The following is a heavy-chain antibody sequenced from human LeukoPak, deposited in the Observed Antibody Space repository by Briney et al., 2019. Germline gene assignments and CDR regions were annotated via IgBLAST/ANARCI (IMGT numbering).Heavy chain of an antibody. D-gene: IGHD1-1*01. CDR3: VRAMTTTRNFDY. CDR2: ISYDGKNK. J-gene: IGHJ4*02. Sequence: GGSLRLSCAASGFTFSSHHMHWVRQTPGKGLEWVAVISYDGKNKYYADSVNGRFTVSRDNTKNTLYLQMNSLRVDDMGVYYCVRAMTTTRNFDYWGPGTLVTVSS. CDR1: GFTFSSHH. V-gene: IGHV3-30*03.